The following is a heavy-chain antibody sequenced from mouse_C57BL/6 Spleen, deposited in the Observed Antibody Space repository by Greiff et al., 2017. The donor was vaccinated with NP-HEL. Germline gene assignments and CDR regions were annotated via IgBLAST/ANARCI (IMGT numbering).Heavy chain of an antibody. CDR2: IYPGDGDT. CDR1: GYAFSSYW. J-gene: IGHJ1*03. CDR3: ARQGSSYDWYFDV. Sequence: VQLQQSGAELVKPGASVKISCKASGYAFSSYWMNWVKQRPGKGLEWIGQIYPGDGDTNYNGKFKGKATLTADKSSSTAYMQLSSLTSEDSAVYFCARQGSSYDWYFDVWGTGTTVTVSS. V-gene: IGHV1-80*01. D-gene: IGHD1-1*01.